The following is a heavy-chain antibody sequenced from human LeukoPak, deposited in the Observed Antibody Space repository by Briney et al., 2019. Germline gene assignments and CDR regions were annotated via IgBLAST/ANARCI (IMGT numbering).Heavy chain of an antibody. Sequence: GRSLRLSCAASGFTFDDYVMHWVRQAPGKGLEWVSGISWNSGSIGYADSVKGRFTISRDNAKNSLYLQMNSLRAEDTALYYCAKDTAAGTRGAFDIWGQGTMVTVSS. V-gene: IGHV3-9*01. CDR1: GFTFDDYV. CDR3: AKDTAAGTRGAFDI. D-gene: IGHD6-13*01. J-gene: IGHJ3*02. CDR2: ISWNSGSI.